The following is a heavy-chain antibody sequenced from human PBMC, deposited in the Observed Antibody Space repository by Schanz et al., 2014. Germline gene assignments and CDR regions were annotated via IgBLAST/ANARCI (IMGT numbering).Heavy chain of an antibody. Sequence: QVQLVQSGSELKKPGASVKVSCRASGYTFTNFAMNWVRQAPGQGLEWMGWINTNTGNPTYAQGFTGRFVFSLDTSVSTAYLQISSLKAEDTAAYYCTTETIAMAGTFSIWGQGALVTVSS. CDR1: GYTFTNFA. D-gene: IGHD6-19*01. J-gene: IGHJ4*02. V-gene: IGHV7-4-1*02. CDR3: TTETIAMAGTFSI. CDR2: INTNTGNP.